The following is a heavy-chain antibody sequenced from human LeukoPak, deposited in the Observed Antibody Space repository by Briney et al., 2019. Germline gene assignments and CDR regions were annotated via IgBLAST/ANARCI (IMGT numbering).Heavy chain of an antibody. CDR2: INSGGSDS. CDR3: ARGHSTGCFDY. CDR1: GFAFSSYW. Sequence: SGGSLRLSCAASGFAFSSYWIHWVRQAQGKGLVWVSRINSGGSDSIYADSVKGRFTISRDNAQNPVYLQMNSLRAEDTAIYYCARGHSTGCFDYWGQGTLVTVSS. J-gene: IGHJ4*02. V-gene: IGHV3-74*01. D-gene: IGHD1-14*01.